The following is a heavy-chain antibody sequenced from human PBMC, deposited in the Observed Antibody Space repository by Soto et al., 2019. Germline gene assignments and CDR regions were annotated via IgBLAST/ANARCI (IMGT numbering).Heavy chain of an antibody. CDR2: IHYSGST. CDR1: GDSVINGSYY. D-gene: IGHD4-17*01. Sequence: QLQESGPGLVKPSETLSLTCKVSGDSVINGSYYWTWIRQPPGKGLEWIDYIHYSGSTNYNPALASRATIFAAKSGSHCSLNLTSVTADDTAVYYCARRDYAIDSWGRGTLVTVSS. CDR3: ARRDYAIDS. J-gene: IGHJ4*02. V-gene: IGHV4-61*03.